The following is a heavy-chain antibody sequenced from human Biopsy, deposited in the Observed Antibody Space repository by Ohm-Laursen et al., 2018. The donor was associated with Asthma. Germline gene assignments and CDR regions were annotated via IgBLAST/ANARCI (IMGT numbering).Heavy chain of an antibody. D-gene: IGHD3-10*01. CDR2: IYSGGTS. CDR3: AKDERLYYGSDSKYMQPVPLGD. J-gene: IGHJ4*02. CDR1: GFTVSRDR. Sequence: SLRLSCAASGFTVSRDRMFWVRQAPGKGLEWVSVIYSGGTSHTADSVKGRFTISRDKSENTLYLQINSLRAEDTAVYYCAKDERLYYGSDSKYMQPVPLGDWGQGTLVTVST. V-gene: IGHV3-53*01.